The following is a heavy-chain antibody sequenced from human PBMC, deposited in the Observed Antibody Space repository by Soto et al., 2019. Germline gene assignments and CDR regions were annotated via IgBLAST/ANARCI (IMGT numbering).Heavy chain of an antibody. Sequence: PSETLSLTCAVYGGSFSGYYWSWIRQPPGKGLEWIGEINHSGSTNYNPSLKSRVTISVDTSKNQFSLKLSSVTAADTAVYYCARVTYYDFWSGYFNTKNWFDPWGQGTLVTVSS. CDR3: ARVTYYDFWSGYFNTKNWFDP. V-gene: IGHV4-34*01. D-gene: IGHD3-3*01. J-gene: IGHJ5*02. CDR2: INHSGST. CDR1: GGSFSGYY.